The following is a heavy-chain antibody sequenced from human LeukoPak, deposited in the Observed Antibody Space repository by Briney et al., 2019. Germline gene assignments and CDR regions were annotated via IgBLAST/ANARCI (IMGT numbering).Heavy chain of an antibody. D-gene: IGHD3-10*01. V-gene: IGHV3-23*01. CDR2: ISSTSSYI. CDR3: AKDGEKITMVRAFDY. Sequence: GGSLRLSCAASGFTFSSYFMNWVRQAPGKGLEWVSAISSTSSYIYYADSVKGRFTISRDNSKNTLYLQMNSLRAEDTAVYYCAKDGEKITMVRAFDYWGQGTLVTVSS. CDR1: GFTFSSYF. J-gene: IGHJ4*02.